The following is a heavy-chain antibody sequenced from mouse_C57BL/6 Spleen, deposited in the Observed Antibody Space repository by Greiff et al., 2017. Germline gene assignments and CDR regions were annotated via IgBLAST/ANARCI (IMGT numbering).Heavy chain of an antibody. D-gene: IGHD3-2*02. CDR1: GYSITSGYD. CDR2: ISYSGST. J-gene: IGHJ2*01. V-gene: IGHV3-1*01. Sequence: ESGPGMVKPSQSLSLTCTVTGYSITSGYDWHWIRHFPGNKLEWMGYISYSGSTNYNPSLKSRISITHDTSKNHFFLKLNSVTTEDTATYYCARGQLRLLYFDYWGQGTTLTVSS. CDR3: ARGQLRLLYFDY.